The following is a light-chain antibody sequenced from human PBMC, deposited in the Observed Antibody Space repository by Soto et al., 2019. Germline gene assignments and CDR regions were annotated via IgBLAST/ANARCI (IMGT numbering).Light chain of an antibody. CDR3: QQFNNWPPWT. Sequence: EIVMTQSPATLSVSPGERATLSCRASQSVSSNLAWYQQKPGQAPRLLIPGASSRATGIPDRFSGSGSGTEFTLTISSLQSEDFAVYYCQQFNNWPPWTFGQGTKVDIK. J-gene: IGKJ1*01. CDR2: GAS. CDR1: QSVSSN. V-gene: IGKV3D-15*01.